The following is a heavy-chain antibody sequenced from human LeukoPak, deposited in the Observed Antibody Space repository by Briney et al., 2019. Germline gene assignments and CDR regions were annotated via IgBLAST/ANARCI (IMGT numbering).Heavy chain of an antibody. CDR2: INGGGDAT. D-gene: IGHD2-2*01. CDR3: ARCTASCYANAFDV. J-gene: IGHJ3*01. Sequence: GGSLRLSCATSGFTFNNNAMSWVRQAPGKRLEWDSAINGGGDATEYADSVKGRFTISRDNSKNTLYLQMNSLRPEDTAVYYCARCTASCYANAFDVWGQGALLTVSS. CDR1: GFTFNNNA. V-gene: IGHV3-23*01.